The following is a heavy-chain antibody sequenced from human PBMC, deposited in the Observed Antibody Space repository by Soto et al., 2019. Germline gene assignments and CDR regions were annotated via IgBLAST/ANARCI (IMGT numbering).Heavy chain of an antibody. CDR2: IHPSGGGT. CDR1: GYTFNTYY. Sequence: QVQLVQSGAEVRKPGASVKVSCKPSGYTFNTYYLHGLRQAPGQALEWMGVIHPSGGGTTYAQKFLGRVTVTRDTSTTTVFMELSSLRSDDTAVYYCARGGHIAVVTASFDYWGQGTLVTVSS. D-gene: IGHD2-21*02. V-gene: IGHV1-46*02. CDR3: ARGGHIAVVTASFDY. J-gene: IGHJ4*02.